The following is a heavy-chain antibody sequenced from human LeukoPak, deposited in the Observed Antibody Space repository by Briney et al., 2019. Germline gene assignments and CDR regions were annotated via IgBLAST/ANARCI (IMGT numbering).Heavy chain of an antibody. CDR1: GCTFSDYY. Sequence: GGSLRLSCAASGCTFSDYYLSWIRQAPGKGLEWVSYISSSGSTIYYADSVKGRFTISRDNAKNSLYLQMNSLRAEDTAVYYCARDKNYYDSSGYYWGQGTLVTVSS. D-gene: IGHD3-22*01. CDR3: ARDKNYYDSSGYY. CDR2: ISSSGSTI. J-gene: IGHJ4*02. V-gene: IGHV3-11*01.